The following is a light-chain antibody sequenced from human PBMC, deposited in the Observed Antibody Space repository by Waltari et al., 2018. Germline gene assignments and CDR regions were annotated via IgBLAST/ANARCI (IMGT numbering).Light chain of an antibody. J-gene: IGKJ5*01. Sequence: IVLTQSPGTLSLSPWERATLSCRASQSVSSSYLAWYQQKPGQAPRLLIYGASSRATGIPDRFSGSGSGTDFTLTISRLEPEDFAVYYCQQYGSSPRITFGQGTRLEIK. V-gene: IGKV3-20*01. CDR1: QSVSSSY. CDR3: QQYGSSPRIT. CDR2: GAS.